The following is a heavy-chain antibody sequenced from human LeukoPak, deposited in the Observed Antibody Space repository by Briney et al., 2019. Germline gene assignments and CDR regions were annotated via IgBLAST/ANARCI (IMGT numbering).Heavy chain of an antibody. J-gene: IGHJ3*02. D-gene: IGHD1-26*01. CDR2: ISYDGSSK. V-gene: IGHV3-30-3*01. CDR1: GFTFSGYA. CDR3: ARENRWELLGAFDI. Sequence: PGGSLRLSCAASGFTFSGYAMHWVRQAPGKGLEWVAVISYDGSSKYYADSVKGRFTISRDNSKNTLYLQMNSLRAEDTAVYYCARENRWELLGAFDIWGQGTMVTVSS.